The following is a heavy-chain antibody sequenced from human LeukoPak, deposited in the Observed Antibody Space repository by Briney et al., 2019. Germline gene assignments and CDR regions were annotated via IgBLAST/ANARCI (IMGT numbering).Heavy chain of an antibody. CDR2: ISYDGSNK. Sequence: GGSLRLSCAVSGFTFSSFGMQWVRQAPGKGLEWVALISYDGSNKHYADSVKGRFTIPRDNSKNTLYLQMNGLRPEDTAVYYCAKDGAGSWCGEATWGQGTLVTVSS. V-gene: IGHV3-30*18. CDR3: AKDGAGSWCGEAT. D-gene: IGHD6-13*01. CDR1: GFTFSSFG. J-gene: IGHJ5*02.